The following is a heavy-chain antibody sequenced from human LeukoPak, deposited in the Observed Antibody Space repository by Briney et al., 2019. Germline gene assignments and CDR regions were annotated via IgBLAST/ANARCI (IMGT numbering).Heavy chain of an antibody. Sequence: PSETLSLTCAVSGGSISSGGYSWSWIRQPPGKGLEWLGYIYHSGSTYYNPSLKSRVTISVDRSKNQFSLKLSSVTAADTAVYYCAREPTMIVPPGAFDIWGQGTMVTVSS. V-gene: IGHV4-30-2*01. D-gene: IGHD3-22*01. CDR3: AREPTMIVPPGAFDI. CDR2: IYHSGST. J-gene: IGHJ3*02. CDR1: GGSISSGGYS.